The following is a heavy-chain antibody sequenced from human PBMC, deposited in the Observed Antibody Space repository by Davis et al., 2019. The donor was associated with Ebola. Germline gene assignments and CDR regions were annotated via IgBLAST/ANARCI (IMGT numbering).Heavy chain of an antibody. CDR2: ISSSGSRI. CDR1: GFALSDYY. D-gene: IGHD3-3*02. CDR3: ARVWGTISVPAFMDY. V-gene: IGHV3-11*01. J-gene: IGHJ4*02. Sequence: PGGSLRLSCAASGFALSDYYMTWIRQAPGKGLEWISHISSSGSRIYYADSVKGRFTISRDNAKNSLYLQINSLRAEDTAVYYCARVWGTISVPAFMDYWGQGTLVTVSS.